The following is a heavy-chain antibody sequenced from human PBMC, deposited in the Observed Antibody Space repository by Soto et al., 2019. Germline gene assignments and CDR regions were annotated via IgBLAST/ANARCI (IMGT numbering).Heavy chain of an antibody. CDR3: ARDPSFDRNYYYGIDV. J-gene: IGHJ6*02. CDR1: GYSFTSYG. V-gene: IGHV1-18*01. Sequence: QVHLVQSGAEVKKPGASVKVSCKTSGYSFTSYGIGWVRQAPGQGLEWMGWISPYNGNTYYAQKFQGRVTMTTDTSTSTVYMELRSLRSDDTAVYFCARDPSFDRNYYYGIDVWGQGTTVTVSS. CDR2: ISPYNGNT.